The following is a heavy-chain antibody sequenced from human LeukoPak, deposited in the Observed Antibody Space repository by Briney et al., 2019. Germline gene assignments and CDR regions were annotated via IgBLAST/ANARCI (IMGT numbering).Heavy chain of an antibody. D-gene: IGHD5-12*01. CDR3: ARSLIFGYSGSRLRAGNNGAFDI. J-gene: IGHJ3*02. CDR1: GYSFTSYW. Sequence: GESLKISCKGSGYSFTSYWIGWVRQMPGKGLEWMGIIYPGDSDTRYSPSFQGQVTISADKSISTAYLQWSSLKASDTAMYYCARSLIFGYSGSRLRAGNNGAFDIWGQGTMVTVSS. CDR2: IYPGDSDT. V-gene: IGHV5-51*01.